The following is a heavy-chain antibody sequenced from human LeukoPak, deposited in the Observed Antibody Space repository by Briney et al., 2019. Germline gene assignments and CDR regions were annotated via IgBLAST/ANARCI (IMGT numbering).Heavy chain of an antibody. CDR2: INPNSGGT. J-gene: IGHJ6*02. D-gene: IGHD6-13*01. Sequence: ASVKVSCKASGYTFTGYYMHWVRQAPGQGLEWMGWINPNSGGTNYAQKFQGRVTMTRDTSISTAYMELSRLRSDDTAVYYCARVVWRRGYSSSWPPYYYYGMDVWGQGTTVTVSS. V-gene: IGHV1-2*02. CDR1: GYTFTGYY. CDR3: ARVVWRRGYSSSWPPYYYYGMDV.